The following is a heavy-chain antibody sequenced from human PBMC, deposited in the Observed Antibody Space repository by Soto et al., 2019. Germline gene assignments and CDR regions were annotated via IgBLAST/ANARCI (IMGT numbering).Heavy chain of an antibody. D-gene: IGHD6-6*01. V-gene: IGHV5-51*01. CDR2: IYPGDSDT. CDR1: GYSFTSYW. J-gene: IGHJ6*03. Sequence: PGESLKISCKGSGYSFTSYWIGWVRQMPGKGLEWMGIIYPGDSDTRYSPSFQGQVTISADKSISTAYLQWSSLKASDTAMYYCARQWHSSSSGDYYSYYMDVWGKGTTVTVSS. CDR3: ARQWHSSSSGDYYSYYMDV.